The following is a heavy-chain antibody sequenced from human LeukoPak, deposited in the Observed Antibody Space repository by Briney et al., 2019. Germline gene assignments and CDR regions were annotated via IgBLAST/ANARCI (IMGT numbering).Heavy chain of an antibody. V-gene: IGHV3-23*01. J-gene: IGHJ6*03. CDR1: GLTFHAYD. Sequence: GGSLRLSCALSGLTFHAYDMTWVRQAPGKGLEGVSTIFGDSGKTYYADSGKGRFTTSRDNSNDKLFLHMNNLRAEATAIYSCAKQPYNYYYLYVWGNGTTVTVSS. CDR2: IFGDSGKT. CDR3: AKQPYNYYYLYV. D-gene: IGHD2-21*01.